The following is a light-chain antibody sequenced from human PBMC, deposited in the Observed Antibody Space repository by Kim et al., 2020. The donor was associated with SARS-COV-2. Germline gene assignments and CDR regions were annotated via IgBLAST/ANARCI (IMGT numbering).Light chain of an antibody. J-gene: IGKJ2*01. CDR1: QTVSSNS. CDR3: QQYASSRGT. Sequence: LSPGERATLSCRASQTVSSNSLAWYQQKPGQAPRLLIFAASSRATGIPDRFSGSGSGTDFTLTIGRLEPEDFAVYFCQQYASSRGTFGQGTKLEI. V-gene: IGKV3-20*01. CDR2: AAS.